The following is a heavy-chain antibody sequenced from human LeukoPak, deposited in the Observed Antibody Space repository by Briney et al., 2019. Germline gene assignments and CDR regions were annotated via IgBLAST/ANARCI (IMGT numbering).Heavy chain of an antibody. CDR2: IKRDESET. D-gene: IGHD2/OR15-2a*01. CDR3: ARGGGNFDY. J-gene: IGHJ4*02. V-gene: IGHV3-7*01. Sequence: QPGGSLRLSCSASGFTFNTYWMNWDRQAPGKGLEWVANIKRDESETYYVDSVKGRFTISRDNAKNSLSLQMNSLRAEDMAVYYCARGGGNFDYWGQGTLVTVSS. CDR1: GFTFNTYW.